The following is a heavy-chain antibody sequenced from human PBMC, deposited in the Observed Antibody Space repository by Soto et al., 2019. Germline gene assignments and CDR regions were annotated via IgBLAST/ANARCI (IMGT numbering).Heavy chain of an antibody. CDR3: GREHDYGDYGLFDY. CDR2: IYSGGST. D-gene: IGHD4-17*01. CDR1: GFTVSSNY. Sequence: EVQLVESGGGLVQPGGSLRLSCAASGFTVSSNYMSWVRQAPGKGLEWVSVIYSGGSTYYADSVKGRFTISRDNSKNTLYLQMNSLRAEDTAVYYCGREHDYGDYGLFDYWGQGTLVTVSS. J-gene: IGHJ4*02. V-gene: IGHV3-66*01.